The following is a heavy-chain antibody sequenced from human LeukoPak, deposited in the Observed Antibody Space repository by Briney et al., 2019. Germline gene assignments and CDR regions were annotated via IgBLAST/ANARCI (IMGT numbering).Heavy chain of an antibody. Sequence: PSETLSLTCTVSGGSISSSSYYWGWIRQPPGKGLEWIGSIYYSGSTYYNPSLNSRVTISVDTSKNQFSLKLSSVTAEDTAVYYCARRGVGATTANWFDPWGQGTLVTVSS. CDR2: IYYSGST. CDR3: ARRGVGATTANWFDP. D-gene: IGHD1-26*01. J-gene: IGHJ5*02. CDR1: GGSISSSSYY. V-gene: IGHV4-39*01.